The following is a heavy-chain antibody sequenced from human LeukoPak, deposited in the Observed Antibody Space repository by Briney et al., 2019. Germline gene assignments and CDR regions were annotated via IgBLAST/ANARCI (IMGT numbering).Heavy chain of an antibody. Sequence: GASVKVSCKASVYTFTGYYMHWVRQAPGQGLEWMGWINPNSGGTNYAQKFQGRVTMTRDTSISTAYMELSRLRSDDTAVYYCARDLIVGANPFDYWGQGTLVTVSS. J-gene: IGHJ4*02. CDR2: INPNSGGT. V-gene: IGHV1-2*02. CDR1: VYTFTGYY. D-gene: IGHD1-26*01. CDR3: ARDLIVGANPFDY.